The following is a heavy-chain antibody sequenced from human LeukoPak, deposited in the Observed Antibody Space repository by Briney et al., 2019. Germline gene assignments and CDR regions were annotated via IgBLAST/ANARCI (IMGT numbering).Heavy chain of an antibody. Sequence: SSGTLSLTCTASGGSISSYYWSWIRQPAGKGLEWIGRIYTSGSTNYNPSLKSRVTMSVDTSKNQFSLKLSSVTAADTAVYYCARASSSWSALDYWGQGTLVTVSS. CDR3: ARASSSWSALDY. CDR1: GGSISSYY. CDR2: IYTSGST. D-gene: IGHD6-13*01. J-gene: IGHJ4*02. V-gene: IGHV4-4*07.